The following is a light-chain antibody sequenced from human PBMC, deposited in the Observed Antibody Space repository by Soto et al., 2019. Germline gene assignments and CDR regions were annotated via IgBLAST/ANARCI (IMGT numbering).Light chain of an antibody. V-gene: IGKV1-9*01. CDR2: EAS. CDR1: RDISTF. J-gene: IGKJ5*01. Sequence: DVELTQSPSLLSAPIGDRVPIACRATRDISTFLAWYQQQHAKAPPRLIYEASTLQSGGPSRFSGSGAGTEYTLTTIGRLPEDYAAYHCQQLYTLPSTFGQGTRLEIK. CDR3: QQLYTLPST.